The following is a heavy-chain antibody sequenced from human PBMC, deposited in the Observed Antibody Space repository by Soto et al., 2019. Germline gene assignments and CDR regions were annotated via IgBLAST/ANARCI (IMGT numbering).Heavy chain of an antibody. CDR3: ARGPSGDKVDS. CDR2: IYDGGRT. J-gene: IGHJ4*02. CDR1: GGSISTVDYW. D-gene: IGHD7-27*01. V-gene: IGHV4-30-4*01. Sequence: QVQLQESGPGLVKPSQTLSLTCTVSGGSISTVDYWWSWIRQSPDMGLEWIGHIYDGGRTYNNPSRESRVTVSVDTSTSQLSLTLSSVSAADTAVYYCARGPSGDKVDSWGQGTLVTVSS.